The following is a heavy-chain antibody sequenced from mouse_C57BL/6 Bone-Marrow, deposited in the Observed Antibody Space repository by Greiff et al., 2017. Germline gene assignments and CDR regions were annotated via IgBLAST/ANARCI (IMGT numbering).Heavy chain of an antibody. CDR1: GYSITSDY. V-gene: IGHV3-8*01. Sequence: EVHLVESGPGLAKPSQTLSLTCSVTGYSITSDYWNWIRKFPGNKLEYMGYISYSGSTYYNPSLKSRISITRDTSKNQYYLQLNSVTTEDTATYYCARWLGLRRARAGYFDYWGQGTTLTVSS. J-gene: IGHJ2*01. D-gene: IGHD2-4*01. CDR3: ARWLGLRRARAGYFDY. CDR2: ISYSGST.